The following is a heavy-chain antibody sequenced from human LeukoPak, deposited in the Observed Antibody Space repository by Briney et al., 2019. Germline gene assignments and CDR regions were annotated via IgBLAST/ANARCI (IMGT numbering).Heavy chain of an antibody. CDR1: GFTFSSYE. D-gene: IGHD4-23*01. CDR2: ISNSGSTK. CDR3: ARDGRGGHNDF. J-gene: IGHJ4*02. Sequence: GGSLRLSCAASGFTFSSYEMNWVRQAPGKGLEWISYISNSGSTKYYADSVKGRFTISRDNAKNSLFLQMDGLRVDDTAVYFCARDGRGGHNDFWGQGTLITVSS. V-gene: IGHV3-48*03.